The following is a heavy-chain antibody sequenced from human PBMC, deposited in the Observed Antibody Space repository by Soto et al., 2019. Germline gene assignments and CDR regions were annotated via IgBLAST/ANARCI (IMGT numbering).Heavy chain of an antibody. CDR3: ARDLVGATGAYYYYGMDV. D-gene: IGHD1-26*01. CDR2: ISAYNGNT. CDR1: GYTFTSYG. V-gene: IGHV1-18*01. Sequence: ASVKVSCKASGYTFTSYGISWVRQAPGQGLEWMGWISAYNGNTNYAQKLQGRVTMTTDTSTSTAYMELRSLRSDDTAVYYCARDLVGATGAYYYYGMDVLGQGTTVTVSS. J-gene: IGHJ6*02.